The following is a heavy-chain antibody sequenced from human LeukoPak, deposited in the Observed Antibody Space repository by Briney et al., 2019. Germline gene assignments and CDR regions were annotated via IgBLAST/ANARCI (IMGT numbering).Heavy chain of an antibody. Sequence: SETLSLTCTVPGGSISSYYWSWIRQPPGKGLEWIGYIYYSGSTNYNPSLKSRVTISVDTSKNQFSLKLSSVTAADTAVYYCARMVSGPSSGWTQAEFDYWGQGTLVTVSS. V-gene: IGHV4-59*08. CDR2: IYYSGST. CDR3: ARMVSGPSSGWTQAEFDY. J-gene: IGHJ4*02. CDR1: GGSISSYY. D-gene: IGHD6-19*01.